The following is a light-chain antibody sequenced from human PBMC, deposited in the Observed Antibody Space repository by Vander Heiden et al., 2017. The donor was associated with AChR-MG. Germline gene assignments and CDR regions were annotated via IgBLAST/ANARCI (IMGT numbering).Light chain of an antibody. Sequence: QLVLTQSPSASASLGASVKLTCTLSSGHSTYAITWHQQQPEKGPRFLMKLNSDGSHNKGDGIPDRFSGSTSGAERYLTISSLQSEDEADYYCQTWGNGFRVFGGGTKLTGL. V-gene: IGLV4-69*01. J-gene: IGLJ3*02. CDR2: LNSDGSH. CDR1: SGHSTYA. CDR3: QTWGNGFRV.